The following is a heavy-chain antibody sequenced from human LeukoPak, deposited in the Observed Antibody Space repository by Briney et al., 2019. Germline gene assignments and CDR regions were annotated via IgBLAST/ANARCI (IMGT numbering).Heavy chain of an antibody. CDR2: INHSGST. CDR3: ARGRGYFQH. V-gene: IGHV4-34*01. Sequence: PSETLSLTCAVYGGSFSGYYWSWIRQPPGKGLEWIGEINHSGSTNYNPSLKSRVTISVDTSKNQSSLKLSSVTAADTAVYYCARGRGYFQHWGQGTLVTVSS. J-gene: IGHJ1*01. CDR1: GGSFSGYY.